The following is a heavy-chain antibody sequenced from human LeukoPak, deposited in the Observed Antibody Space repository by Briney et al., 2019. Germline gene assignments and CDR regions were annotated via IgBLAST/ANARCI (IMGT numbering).Heavy chain of an antibody. CDR1: GGSIGSGSYY. D-gene: IGHD3-10*01. CDR3: ARRGPPRTLLRGVKSGWFDP. V-gene: IGHV4-39*07. J-gene: IGHJ5*02. Sequence: PSETLSLTCTVSGGSIGSGSYYWSWIRQPPGKGLEWIGEINHSGSTNYNPSLKSRVTISVDTSKNQFSLKLTSVTAADTAVYFCARRGPPRTLLRGVKSGWFDPWGQGTLVTVSS. CDR2: INHSGST.